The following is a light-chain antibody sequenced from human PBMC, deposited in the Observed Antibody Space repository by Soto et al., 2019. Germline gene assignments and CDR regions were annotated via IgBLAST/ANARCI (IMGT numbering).Light chain of an antibody. J-gene: IGLJ1*01. V-gene: IGLV2-14*01. CDR3: SSYTTRTSGV. CDR1: SSDVGAFNY. CDR2: EVS. Sequence: QSALTQPASVSGSPGQSITISCTGTSSDVGAFNYVSWHQQHPGKAPKLMIYEVSNRPSGVSNRFSGSKSGNTASLTISGLQAEDEADSYCSSYTTRTSGVFGTGTKVTVL.